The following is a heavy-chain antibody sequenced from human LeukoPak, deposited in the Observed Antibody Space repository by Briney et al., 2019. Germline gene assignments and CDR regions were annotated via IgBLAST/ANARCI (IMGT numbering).Heavy chain of an antibody. CDR2: TYYRSKWYT. J-gene: IGHJ4*02. Sequence: SQTLSLTCAISGDSFSRNSAAWNWIRQSPSRGLEWLGRTYYRSKWYTYYAVSVKSRISINRDTSKNQISLQLNSVTPEDTAVYYCARSTGPIDYWGQGTLVTVSS. V-gene: IGHV6-1*01. CDR1: GDSFSRNSAA. CDR3: ARSTGPIDY. D-gene: IGHD1-1*01.